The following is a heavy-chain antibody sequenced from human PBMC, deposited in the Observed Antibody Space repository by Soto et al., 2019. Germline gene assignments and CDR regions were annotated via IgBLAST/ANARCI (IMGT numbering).Heavy chain of an antibody. J-gene: IGHJ4*02. CDR1: GFTFSSIT. V-gene: IGHV3-64D*06. Sequence: GGSLRLSCSVSGFTFSSITMHWVRQAPGKGLEYVSSINIYGGGTYYADSVKGRFSISRDTSKNTLYLQMSSLGVDDTATYYCVKDRYVDYWGLGTVVTVSS. CDR2: INIYGGGT. CDR3: VKDRYVDY.